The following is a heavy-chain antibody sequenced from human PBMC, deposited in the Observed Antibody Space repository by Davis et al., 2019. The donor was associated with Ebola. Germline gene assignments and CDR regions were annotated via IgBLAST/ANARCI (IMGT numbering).Heavy chain of an antibody. CDR3: AKDEIMLDAFDI. Sequence: GESLKISCAASGFIFSSDAMHWVRQAPGKGLEWVAVIWYDGSNKYYADSVKGRFTISRDNSKNTLYLQMNSLRADDTALYYCAKDEIMLDAFDIWGQGTMVTVSS. CDR2: IWYDGSNK. V-gene: IGHV3-33*06. CDR1: GFIFSSDA. D-gene: IGHD2-8*01. J-gene: IGHJ3*02.